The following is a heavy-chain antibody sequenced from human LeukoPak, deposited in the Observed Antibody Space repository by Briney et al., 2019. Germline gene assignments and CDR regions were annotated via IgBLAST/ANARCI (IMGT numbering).Heavy chain of an antibody. D-gene: IGHD2-21*01. J-gene: IGHJ6*02. Sequence: PGGSLRLSCAASGFTFSSYSMTWIRQAPAKGLEWVSCVSTTSSYIYYADSVRGRFTISRDNAKNSLYLQMNSLRAEDTAFFFSSRRRHTRSNYYGMDVWGQGTTVTVSS. CDR2: VSTTSSYI. V-gene: IGHV3-21*01. CDR1: GFTFSSYS. CDR3: SRRRHTRSNYYGMDV.